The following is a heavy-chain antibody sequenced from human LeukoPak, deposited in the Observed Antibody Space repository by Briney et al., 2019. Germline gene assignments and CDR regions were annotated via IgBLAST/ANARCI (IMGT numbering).Heavy chain of an antibody. J-gene: IGHJ5*02. V-gene: IGHV4-34*01. CDR1: GGSFSGYY. Sequence: PSETLSLTCAVYGGSFSGYYWSWIRQPPGKGLEWIGEINHSGSTNYNPSLKSRVTISVDTSKNQFSLKLSSVTAADTAVYYCARAGQQLVQRWFDPWGQGTLVTVS. D-gene: IGHD6-13*01. CDR3: ARAGQQLVQRWFDP. CDR2: INHSGST.